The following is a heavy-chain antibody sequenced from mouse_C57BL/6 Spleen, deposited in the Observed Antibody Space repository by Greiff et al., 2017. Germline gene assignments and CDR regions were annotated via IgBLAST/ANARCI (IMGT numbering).Heavy chain of an antibody. D-gene: IGHD1-1*01. CDR3: AREATTVVAPSYFDY. CDR1: GYSITSGYY. Sequence: DVQLQESGPGLVKPSQSLSLTCSVTGYSITSGYYWNWIRQFPGNKLEWMGYISYDGSNNYNPSLKNRISITRDTSKNQFFLKLNSVTTEDTATYYCAREATTVVAPSYFDYWGQGTTLTVSS. J-gene: IGHJ2*01. V-gene: IGHV3-6*01. CDR2: ISYDGSN.